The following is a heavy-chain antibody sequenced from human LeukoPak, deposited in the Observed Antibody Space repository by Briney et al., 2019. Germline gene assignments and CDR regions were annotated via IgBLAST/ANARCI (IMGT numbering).Heavy chain of an antibody. CDR3: ARDRVIAVADNDAFDI. CDR1: GFTFSSYS. CDR2: ISSSSSTI. J-gene: IGHJ3*02. Sequence: GGSLRLSCAASGFTFSSYSMNWVRQAPGKGLEWVSYISSSSSTIYYADSVKGRFTISRDNAKNSLYLQMNSLRAEDTAVYYCARDRVIAVADNDAFDIWGQGTMVTVSS. V-gene: IGHV3-48*01. D-gene: IGHD6-19*01.